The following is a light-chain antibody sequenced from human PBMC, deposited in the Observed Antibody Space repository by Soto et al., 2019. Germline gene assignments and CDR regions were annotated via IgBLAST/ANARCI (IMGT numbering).Light chain of an antibody. J-gene: IGLJ1*01. Sequence: QSALTQPASVSGSPGQSITISCTGTSNDVGGYNQVTWYQQHPGKAPKLMIYEVSNRPSGVSNRFSGSKSGNTASLTISGLQAEDEADYYCSSYTSSITYVFGTGTKVTVL. CDR1: SNDVGGYNQ. CDR3: SSYTSSITYV. V-gene: IGLV2-14*01. CDR2: EVS.